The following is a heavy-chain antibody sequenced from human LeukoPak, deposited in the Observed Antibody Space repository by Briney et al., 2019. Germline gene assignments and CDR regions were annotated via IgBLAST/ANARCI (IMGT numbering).Heavy chain of an antibody. D-gene: IGHD3-16*01. V-gene: IGHV3-9*01. CDR2: ISWSSASR. CDR3: VKDESTGGVAPGYFHGLGV. J-gene: IGHJ6*02. CDR1: GFKFDDYG. Sequence: GGSLRLSCAVSGFKFDDYGMHWVRQVPGKGLEWDSGISWSSASRGYADSVKGRFTISRDNAKNSLFLQMDRLRVEDTALYYCVKDESTGGVAPGYFHGLGVWGQGTTVTVSS.